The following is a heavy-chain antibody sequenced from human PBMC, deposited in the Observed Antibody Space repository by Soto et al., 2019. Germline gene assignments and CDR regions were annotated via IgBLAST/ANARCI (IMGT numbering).Heavy chain of an antibody. J-gene: IGHJ6*02. Sequence: SGPTLVNPTETLPLTCTFSGFSLSTSGVGVGWIRQPPGKALEWLALIYWNDDKRYSPSLKSRLTITKDTSKNQVVLTMTNMDPVDTATYYCAHIGDYDFWSGYYTGMDVWGQGTTVTVSS. CDR1: GFSLSTSGVG. D-gene: IGHD3-3*01. CDR2: IYWNDDK. CDR3: AHIGDYDFWSGYYTGMDV. V-gene: IGHV2-5*01.